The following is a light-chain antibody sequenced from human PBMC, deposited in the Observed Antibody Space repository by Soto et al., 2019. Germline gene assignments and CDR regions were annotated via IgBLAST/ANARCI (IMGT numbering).Light chain of an antibody. J-gene: IGKJ2*01. CDR3: QQYNNWPPMYT. V-gene: IGKV3D-15*01. CDR2: GAL. Sequence: EIVMTQSPATLSVSPGERATLSCRASQSVSFNLAWYQHKPGQAPRLLIFGALTRATGIPARFSGSGSGTEFTLAISSLQSEDSALYYCQQYNNWPPMYTFGQGTKVEIK. CDR1: QSVSFN.